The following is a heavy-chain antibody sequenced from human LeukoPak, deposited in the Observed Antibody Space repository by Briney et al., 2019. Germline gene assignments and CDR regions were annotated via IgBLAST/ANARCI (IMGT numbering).Heavy chain of an antibody. Sequence: PGGSLRLSCAASGFTVSSNYMSWVRQAPGKGLEWVSVIYSGGSTYYADSVKGRFTISRDNSKNTLYLQMNSLRAEDTAVYYCARVRRNWYSSSLLDYRGQGTLVTVSS. V-gene: IGHV3-53*01. J-gene: IGHJ4*02. CDR3: ARVRRNWYSSSLLDY. CDR1: GFTVSSNY. D-gene: IGHD6-13*01. CDR2: IYSGGST.